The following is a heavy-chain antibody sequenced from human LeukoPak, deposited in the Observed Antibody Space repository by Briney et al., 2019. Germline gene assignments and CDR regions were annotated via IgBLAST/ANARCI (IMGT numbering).Heavy chain of an antibody. J-gene: IGHJ4*02. CDR2: ISGGSGSST. CDR3: AKGSSSGWPYFFDY. CDR1: GFTFSDYY. D-gene: IGHD6-19*01. Sequence: GGSLRLSCAASGFTFSDYYMSWVRQAPGKGLEWFSAISGGSGSSTYYADAVKGRFTISRDNSKTTLYLEMNSLRAEDTAVYYCAKGSSSGWPYFFDYWGQGTLVTVSS. V-gene: IGHV3-23*01.